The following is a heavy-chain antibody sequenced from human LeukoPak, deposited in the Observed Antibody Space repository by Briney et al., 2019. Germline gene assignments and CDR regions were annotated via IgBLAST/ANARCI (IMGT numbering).Heavy chain of an antibody. J-gene: IGHJ4*02. CDR1: GGSISSRTHY. CDR2: MFYTGNT. V-gene: IGHV4-39*07. Sequence: SETLSLTCTVSGGSISSRTHYWDWIRQPPGKGLEWIGSMFYTGNTFYSPSHKSRVTISVDTFRNQFSLKLNSVTAADTAVYYCARGAVYGDYVVIDYWGQGTLVTVSS. D-gene: IGHD4-17*01. CDR3: ARGAVYGDYVVIDY.